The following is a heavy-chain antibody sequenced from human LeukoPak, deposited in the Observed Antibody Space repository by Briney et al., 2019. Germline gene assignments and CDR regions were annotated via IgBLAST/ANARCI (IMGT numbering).Heavy chain of an antibody. CDR2: IGTAGDT. Sequence: PGGSLRLSCAASGFTFSSYDMHWVRQAPGKGLEWVSAIGTAGDTYYPGSVKGRFTISRENAKNSLYLQMNSLRAGDTAVYYCAREGLGGYGLDYWGQGTLVTVSS. CDR3: AREGLGGYGLDY. V-gene: IGHV3-13*01. D-gene: IGHD5-12*01. CDR1: GFTFSSYD. J-gene: IGHJ4*02.